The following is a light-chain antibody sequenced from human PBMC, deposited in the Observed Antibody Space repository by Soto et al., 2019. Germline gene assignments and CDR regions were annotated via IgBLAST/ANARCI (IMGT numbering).Light chain of an antibody. J-gene: IGLJ2*01. V-gene: IGLV1-51*01. CDR2: DNN. CDR3: ATWDGSLPAEV. Sequence: QTVVTQPPSVSVAPGQKVTISCSGSSSNIGNNYVSWYQQLPGTAPKLLIYDNNKRPSGIPDRFSGSKSGTSGTLDITGLQTGDEADYYCATWDGSLPAEVFGGGTKLTVL. CDR1: SSNIGNNY.